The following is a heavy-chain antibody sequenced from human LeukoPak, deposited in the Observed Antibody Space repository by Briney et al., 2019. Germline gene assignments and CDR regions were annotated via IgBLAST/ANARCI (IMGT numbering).Heavy chain of an antibody. J-gene: IGHJ3*02. D-gene: IGHD3-22*01. Sequence: ASVKVSCKASGYTFTSYGISWVRQAPGQGLEWMGWISAYNGNTNYEQKLQGRVTMTTDTSTSTAYMELRSLRSDDTAVYYCASLKNSYDSSGYLVTDAFDIWGQGTMVTVSS. V-gene: IGHV1-18*01. CDR2: ISAYNGNT. CDR3: ASLKNSYDSSGYLVTDAFDI. CDR1: GYTFTSYG.